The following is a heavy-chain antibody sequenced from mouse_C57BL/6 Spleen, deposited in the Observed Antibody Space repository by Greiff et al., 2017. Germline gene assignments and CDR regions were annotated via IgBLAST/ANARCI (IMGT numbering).Heavy chain of an antibody. V-gene: IGHV5-9-1*02. CDR1: GFTFSSYA. Sequence: DVQLVESGEGLVKPGGSLKLSCAASGFTFSSYAMSWVRQTPEKRLEWVAYISSGGDYIYYADTVKGRFTISRDNARNTLYLQMSSLKSEDTAMYYCTRDYGYDWYAMDYWGQGTSVTVSS. J-gene: IGHJ4*01. CDR3: TRDYGYDWYAMDY. D-gene: IGHD2-2*01. CDR2: ISSGGDYI.